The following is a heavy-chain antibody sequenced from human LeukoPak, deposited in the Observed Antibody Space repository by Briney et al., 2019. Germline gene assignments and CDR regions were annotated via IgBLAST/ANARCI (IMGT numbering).Heavy chain of an antibody. D-gene: IGHD4-23*01. Sequence: ASVKVPFKASGCTFSSYAISGVRQAPGRGLAGMGGILPIFGTANYAQKFQGRVTITTDQSTSTAYKELSSLRSEETAVYYCARGARLTPGETYCYYMDVWGKGTTVTVSS. CDR2: ILPIFGTA. V-gene: IGHV1-69*05. CDR3: ARGARLTPGETYCYYMDV. CDR1: GCTFSSYA. J-gene: IGHJ6*03.